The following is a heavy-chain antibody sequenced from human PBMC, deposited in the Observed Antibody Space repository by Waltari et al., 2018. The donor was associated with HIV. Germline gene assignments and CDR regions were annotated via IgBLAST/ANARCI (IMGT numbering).Heavy chain of an antibody. CDR3: ARHKASTRYHLLGEGLGN. V-gene: IGHV4-39*01. CDR2: IYYSGGT. Sequence: QLQLRESGPGLVKPSETLSLTCTVSGGSITNPAYYWCWIRQPPGKGLEWIATIYYSGGTYYSPSLKSRVTISVDTSKNQFSLKLTSVTAADTAVYYCARHKASTRYHLLGEGLGNWGPGTLVTVSS. J-gene: IGHJ4*02. CDR1: GGSITNPAYY. D-gene: IGHD3-22*01.